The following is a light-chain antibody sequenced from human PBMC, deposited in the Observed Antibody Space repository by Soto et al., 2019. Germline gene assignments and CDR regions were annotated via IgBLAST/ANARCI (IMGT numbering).Light chain of an antibody. J-gene: IGLJ2*01. CDR2: EVS. CDR3: SSYSGSNNLEVV. CDR1: SSDVGGYNY. Sequence: QSALTQRPSAAGSPGPSGTLYCTGTSSDVGGYNYVSWYQQHPGKAPKLMIYEVSKRPSGVPDRFSGSKAGNTASLTVSGLQAEDVADYYCSSYSGSNNLEVVFGGGTKVTVL. V-gene: IGLV2-8*01.